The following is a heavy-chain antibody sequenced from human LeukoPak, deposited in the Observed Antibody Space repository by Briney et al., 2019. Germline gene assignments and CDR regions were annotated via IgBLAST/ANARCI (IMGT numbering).Heavy chain of an antibody. CDR2: IYHSGST. J-gene: IGHJ4*02. D-gene: IGHD2-21*01. V-gene: IGHV4-30-2*01. CDR1: GGPISSGGYY. CDR3: ARGEQVAYCGGDCYTPFDY. Sequence: SQTLSLTCTVSGGPISSGGYYWSWIRQPPGKGLEWIGYIYHSGSTYYNPSLKSRVTISVDRSKNQFSLKLSSVTAADTAVYYCARGEQVAYCGGDCYTPFDYWGQGTLVTVSS.